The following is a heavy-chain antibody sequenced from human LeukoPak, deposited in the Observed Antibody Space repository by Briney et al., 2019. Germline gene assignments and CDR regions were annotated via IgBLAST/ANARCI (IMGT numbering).Heavy chain of an antibody. D-gene: IGHD3-22*01. J-gene: IGHJ3*02. Sequence: SETLSLTCTVSGGSISSYHWSWIRQPPGKGLEWIGYIYYSGSTNYNPSLKSRVTISVDTSKNQFSLKLSSVTAADTAVYYCAREIYDSSGYYYDGLDAFDIWGQGTMVTVSS. V-gene: IGHV4-59*01. CDR3: AREIYDSSGYYYDGLDAFDI. CDR1: GGSISSYH. CDR2: IYYSGST.